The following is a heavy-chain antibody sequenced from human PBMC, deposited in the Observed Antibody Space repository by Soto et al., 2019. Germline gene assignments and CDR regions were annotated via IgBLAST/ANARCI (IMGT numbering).Heavy chain of an antibody. CDR2: ISWNSGSI. CDR1: GFTFDDYA. J-gene: IGHJ2*01. Sequence: EVQLVESGGGLVQPGRSLRLSCAASGFTFDDYAMHWVRQAPGKGLEWVSGISWNSGSIGYADSVKGRFTISRDNAKNSLYLQMNSLRAEDTALYYCAKDIGAGQGLVRWYFDLWGRGTLVTVSS. V-gene: IGHV3-9*01. CDR3: AKDIGAGQGLVRWYFDL. D-gene: IGHD6-19*01.